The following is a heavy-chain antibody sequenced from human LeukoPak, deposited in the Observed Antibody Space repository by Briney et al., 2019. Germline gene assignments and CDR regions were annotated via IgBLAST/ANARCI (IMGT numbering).Heavy chain of an antibody. CDR3: AKDMEVVVTNAFDI. CDR1: GFTFSSYS. Sequence: GGSLRLSCAASGFTFSSYSMTWVRQAPGKGLEWVSSISSSSSYIYYADSVKGRFTISRDNAKNSLYLQMNSLRAEDTAVYYCAKDMEVVVTNAFDIWGQGTMVTVSS. CDR2: ISSSSSYI. V-gene: IGHV3-21*04. D-gene: IGHD3-22*01. J-gene: IGHJ3*02.